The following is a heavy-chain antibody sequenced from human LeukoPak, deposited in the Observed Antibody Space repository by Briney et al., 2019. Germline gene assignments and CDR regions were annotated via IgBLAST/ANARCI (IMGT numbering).Heavy chain of an antibody. J-gene: IGHJ4*02. CDR3: ARNIVATIPYFDY. D-gene: IGHD5-12*01. V-gene: IGHV4-30-2*01. CDR2: IYHSGST. Sequence: PSETLSLTCTVSGGSISSGGYYWSWIRQPPGRGLEWIGYIYHSGSTYYNPSLKSRVTIPVDRSKNQFSLKLSSVTVADTAVYYCARNIVATIPYFDYWGQGTLVTVSS. CDR1: GGSISSGGYY.